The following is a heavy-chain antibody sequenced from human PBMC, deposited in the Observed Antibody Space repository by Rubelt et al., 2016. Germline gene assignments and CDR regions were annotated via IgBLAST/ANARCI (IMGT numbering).Heavy chain of an antibody. Sequence: QVQLVQSGAEVKKPGASVKVSCKASGYTFTSYAMHWVRQAPGQRLEWMGWINAGNGNTKYSQKFQGRVTITRDTSASTAYMELGSLRSEGTALDYGARGVRFLERTTGTTRKNYYYYGMDVWGQGTTVTVSS. CDR1: GYTFTSYA. D-gene: IGHD1-1*01. CDR3: ARGVRFLERTTGTTRKNYYYYGMDV. CDR2: INAGNGNT. V-gene: IGHV1-3*01. J-gene: IGHJ6*02.